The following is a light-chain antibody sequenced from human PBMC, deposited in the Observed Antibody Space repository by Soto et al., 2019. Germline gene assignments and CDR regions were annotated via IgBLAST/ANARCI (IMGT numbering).Light chain of an antibody. V-gene: IGLV2-8*01. Sequence: SALTKPPSASGSPGQSVTISCTGTSSDVGGYNYVSWYQQHPGKAPKLMIYEVSKRPSGVPDRFSGSKSGNTASLTVSGLQAEDEADYYCSSYAGSNNPYVFGTGTKLTVL. CDR1: SSDVGGYNY. CDR3: SSYAGSNNPYV. CDR2: EVS. J-gene: IGLJ1*01.